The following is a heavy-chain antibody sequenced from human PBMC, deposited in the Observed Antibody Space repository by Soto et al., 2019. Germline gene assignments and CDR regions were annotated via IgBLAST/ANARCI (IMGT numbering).Heavy chain of an antibody. CDR1: GDTISTGGYS. J-gene: IGHJ5*02. V-gene: IGHV4-30-2*01. CDR2: TYHSGNP. CDR3: ASGYSYPNWLDP. Sequence: PSETLSLTCGVSGDTISTGGYSWAWIRQPPGKALEWIGHTYHSGNPYYNPSLKSRVIISVDRSKNQFSLKVSSVTAADTAVYYCASGYSYPNWLDPRGQGTLVTVSS. D-gene: IGHD5-18*01.